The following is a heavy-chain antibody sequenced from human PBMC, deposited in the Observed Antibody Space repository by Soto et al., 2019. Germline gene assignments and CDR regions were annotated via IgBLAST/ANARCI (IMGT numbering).Heavy chain of an antibody. CDR3: ARAGVLYGMDV. J-gene: IGHJ6*02. D-gene: IGHD3-10*01. CDR2: IWYDGSNK. CDR1: GFTFSSYG. Sequence: PGGSLRLACAASGFTFSSYGMHWVRQAPGKGLEWVAVIWYDGSNKYYADSVKGRFTISRDNSKNTLYLQMNSLRAEGTAVYYCARAGVLYGMDVWGQGTTVTVSS. V-gene: IGHV3-33*08.